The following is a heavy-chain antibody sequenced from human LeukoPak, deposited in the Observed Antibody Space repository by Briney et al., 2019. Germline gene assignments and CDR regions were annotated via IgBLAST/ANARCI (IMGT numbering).Heavy chain of an antibody. CDR3: TRDRIQLLSGDY. V-gene: IGHV1-18*01. Sequence: ASVKVSCKASGYTFTSYGISWVRQAPGHGLEWMGWISAYNGKTNYAQKLQGRVTMTTDTSTSTAYMELRSLRSDDTAVYYCTRDRIQLLSGDYWGREPWSPSPQ. CDR1: GYTFTSYG. D-gene: IGHD5-18*01. CDR2: ISAYNGKT. J-gene: IGHJ4*02.